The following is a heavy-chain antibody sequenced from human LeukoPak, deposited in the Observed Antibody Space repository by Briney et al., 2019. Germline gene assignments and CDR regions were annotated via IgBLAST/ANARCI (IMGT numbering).Heavy chain of an antibody. Sequence: GSSVKVSCKASGGTFSSYAISWVRQAPGQGLEWMGRIIPIFGIANYAQKFQGRVTITADKSTSTACMELSSLRSEDTAVYYCARERRPDYYDSSGYYSAAFDIWGQGTMVTVSS. D-gene: IGHD3-22*01. J-gene: IGHJ3*02. CDR1: GGTFSSYA. CDR2: IIPIFGIA. CDR3: ARERRPDYYDSSGYYSAAFDI. V-gene: IGHV1-69*04.